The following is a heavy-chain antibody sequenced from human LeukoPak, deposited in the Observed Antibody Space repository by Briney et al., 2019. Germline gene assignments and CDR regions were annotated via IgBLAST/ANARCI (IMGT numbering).Heavy chain of an antibody. CDR1: GGTFSSYA. J-gene: IGHJ3*02. CDR3: ATLGPFICSGGSCYSNDAFDI. V-gene: IGHV1-69*13. D-gene: IGHD2-15*01. CDR2: IIPIFGTA. Sequence: SVRVSCKASGGTFSSYAISWVRQAPGQGLEWMGGIIPIFGTANYAQKFQGRVTITADESTSTAYMELSSLRSEDTAVYYCATLGPFICSGGSCYSNDAFDIWGQGTMVTVSS.